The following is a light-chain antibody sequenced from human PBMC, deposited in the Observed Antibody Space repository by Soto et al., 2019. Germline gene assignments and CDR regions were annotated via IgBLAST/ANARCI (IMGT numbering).Light chain of an antibody. J-gene: IGKJ1*01. CDR1: QSVSSSY. CDR3: QQRSNWPRT. CDR2: DAS. Sequence: EILLTQPPATLSLSPGERANLSCRASQSVSSSYLAWYQQKPGQAPRLLIYDASNRATGIPARFSGSGSGTDFTLTISSLEPEDFAVYYCQQRSNWPRTFGQGTKVDI. V-gene: IGKV3-11*01.